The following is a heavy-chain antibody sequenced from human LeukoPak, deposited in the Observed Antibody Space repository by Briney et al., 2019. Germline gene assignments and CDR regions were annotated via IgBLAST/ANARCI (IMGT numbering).Heavy chain of an antibody. Sequence: GGSLRLSCAASGFTFTDYYMSWIRQAPGKGLEWVSYIGSSGSTIYYADSVKGRFTISRDNAKNSLYLQMNSLRVEDTAVYYCAREDPLPYDYWGQGTLVTVSS. V-gene: IGHV3-11*04. CDR1: GFTFTDYY. J-gene: IGHJ4*02. CDR2: IGSSGSTI. CDR3: AREDPLPYDY.